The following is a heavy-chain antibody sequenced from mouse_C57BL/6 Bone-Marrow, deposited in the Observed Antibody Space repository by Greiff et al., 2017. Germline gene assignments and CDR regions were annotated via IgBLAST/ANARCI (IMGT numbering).Heavy chain of an antibody. Sequence: QVQLQQPGAELVKPGASVKLSCKASGYTFTSYWMHWVKQRPGQGLEWIGMIHPNSGSTNYNEKFKIKATLTVDKSSSTAYMQLSILTSEDSAVYYCARGYYGPDYWGQGTTLTVSS. D-gene: IGHD1-1*01. CDR3: ARGYYGPDY. CDR2: IHPNSGST. V-gene: IGHV1-64*01. CDR1: GYTFTSYW. J-gene: IGHJ2*01.